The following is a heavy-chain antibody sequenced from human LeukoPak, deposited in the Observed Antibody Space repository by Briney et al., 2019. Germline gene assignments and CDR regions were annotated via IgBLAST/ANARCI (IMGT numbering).Heavy chain of an antibody. CDR1: VFTFSSYS. CDR2: ITNSGNSK. V-gene: IGHV3-48*01. J-gene: IGHJ4*02. CDR3: ARDNY. Sequence: GGSLRLSCAASVFTFSSYSMNWVRQAPGKGLEWVSYITNSGNSKSYADSVKGRFTISRDNSKNTLYLQMNSLRAEDTAVYYCARDNYWGQGTLVTVSS.